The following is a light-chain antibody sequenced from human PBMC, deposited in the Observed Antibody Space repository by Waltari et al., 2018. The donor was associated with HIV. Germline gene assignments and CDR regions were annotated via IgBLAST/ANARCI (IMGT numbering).Light chain of an antibody. V-gene: IGLV2-23*02. Sequence: SALSQPPSVSGSPGQTITVPCVGTSSDIGTSKLVSLYQQHPGKAPKLMIYEVNNRPSGVSDRFSGSKSGNTASLTISGLQAEDEADYYCCSYASSLSWVFGGGTKVTVL. J-gene: IGLJ3*02. CDR1: SSDIGTSKL. CDR3: CSYASSLSWV. CDR2: EVN.